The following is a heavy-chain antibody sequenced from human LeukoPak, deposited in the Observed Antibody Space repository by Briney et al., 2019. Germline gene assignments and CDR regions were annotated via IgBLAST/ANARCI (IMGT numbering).Heavy chain of an antibody. CDR2: IYSSGNT. Sequence: PWGSLKLSCTASGLTVSSNYLNWVRQAPGKGLEWVSIIYSSGNTYYEDSMNGGFIISRDNYKNPLYLQMTGLRLEDTAVYYCARERKYCSGVSCYSGLDYWGQGTRVTVSS. CDR1: GLTVSSNY. J-gene: IGHJ4*02. CDR3: ARERKYCSGVSCYSGLDY. V-gene: IGHV3-53*01. D-gene: IGHD2-15*01.